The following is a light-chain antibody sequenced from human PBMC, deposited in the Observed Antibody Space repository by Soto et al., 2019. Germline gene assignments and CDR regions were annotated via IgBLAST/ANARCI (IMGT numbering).Light chain of an antibody. J-gene: IGLJ3*02. CDR2: EVN. CDR1: SSDVGGYNY. Sequence: QSALTQPASVSGSPGQSITISCTGTSSDVGGYNYVSWYQQHPGKAPKLMIYEVNNRPSGVSNRFPGSKSGNTASLTISGLQAEDEADYFCSSYTSSSTRVFGGGTKLTVL. CDR3: SSYTSSSTRV. V-gene: IGLV2-14*01.